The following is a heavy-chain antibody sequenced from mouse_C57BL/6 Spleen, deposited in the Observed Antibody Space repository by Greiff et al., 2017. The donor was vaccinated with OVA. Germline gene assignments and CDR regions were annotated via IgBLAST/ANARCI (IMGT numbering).Heavy chain of an antibody. CDR1: GFSLTSYG. CDR2: IWRGGST. Sequence: QVQLQQSGPGLVQPSQCLSIPCTVSGFSLTSYGVHWVSQSPGKGLEWLGVIWRGGSTAYNAAFMSRLSITKDNSKSHVFFKMNSPQADDTAIYDCAKIYYGNPYDAMDDWGPGTSVTVAS. V-gene: IGHV2-5*01. D-gene: IGHD2-1*01. CDR3: AKIYYGNPYDAMDD. J-gene: IGHJ4*01.